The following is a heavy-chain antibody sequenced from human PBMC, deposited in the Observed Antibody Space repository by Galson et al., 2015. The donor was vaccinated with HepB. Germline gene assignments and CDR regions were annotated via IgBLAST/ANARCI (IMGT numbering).Heavy chain of an antibody. D-gene: IGHD3-10*01. Sequence: ETLSLTCTVSGGSISSYYWSWIRQPPGKGLEWIGYIYYSGSTNYNPSLKSRVTISVDRSKNQFSLKLSSVTAADTAVYYCARITMVQTTTYYYYGMDVWGQGTTVTVSS. CDR2: IYYSGST. J-gene: IGHJ6*02. CDR1: GGSISSYY. V-gene: IGHV4-59*08. CDR3: ARITMVQTTTYYYYGMDV.